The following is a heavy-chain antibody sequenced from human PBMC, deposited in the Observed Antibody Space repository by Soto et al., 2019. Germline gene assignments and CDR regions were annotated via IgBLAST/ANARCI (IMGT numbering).Heavy chain of an antibody. CDR2: IYTSGST. V-gene: IGHV4-4*07. D-gene: IGHD3-22*01. CDR1: GGSISSYY. Sequence: SETLSLTCTVSGGSISSYYWSWIRQPAGKGLEWIGRIYTSGSTNYNPSLKSRVTISVDTSKHQFSLKLSSVTAADTAVYYCARDCPGYYDSSGYYLVAFDIWGQGTTVTVS. CDR3: ARDCPGYYDSSGYYLVAFDI. J-gene: IGHJ3*02.